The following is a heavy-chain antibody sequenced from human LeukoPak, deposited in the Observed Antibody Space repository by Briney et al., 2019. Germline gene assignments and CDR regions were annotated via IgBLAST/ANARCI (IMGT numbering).Heavy chain of an antibody. J-gene: IGHJ1*01. CDR3: AKHYYDSSGYYPH. Sequence: GGSLRLSCAASGFTFSSYAMHWVRQAPGKGLEWVAVISYDGSNKYYADSVKGRFTISRDNSKNTLYLQMNSLRAEDTAVYYCAKHYYDSSGYYPHWGQGTLVTVSS. CDR2: ISYDGSNK. D-gene: IGHD3-22*01. CDR1: GFTFSSYA. V-gene: IGHV3-30-3*02.